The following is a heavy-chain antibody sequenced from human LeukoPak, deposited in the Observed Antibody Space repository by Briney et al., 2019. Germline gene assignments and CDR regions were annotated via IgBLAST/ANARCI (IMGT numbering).Heavy chain of an antibody. J-gene: IGHJ4*02. D-gene: IGHD3-22*01. Sequence: SVKVSCKASGGTFSSYAIGWVRQAPGQGLEWMGGIIPIFGTANYAQKFQGRVTITADESTSTAYMELSSLRSEDTAAYYCATKYYYDSSGYYAQVDYWGQGTLVTVSS. V-gene: IGHV1-69*13. CDR3: ATKYYYDSSGYYAQVDY. CDR2: IIPIFGTA. CDR1: GGTFSSYA.